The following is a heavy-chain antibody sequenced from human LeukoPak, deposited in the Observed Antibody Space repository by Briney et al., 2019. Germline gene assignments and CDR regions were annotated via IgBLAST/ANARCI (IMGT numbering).Heavy chain of an antibody. D-gene: IGHD3-22*01. Sequence: GGSLRLSCAASRFTFSSYAMSWVRQAPGQGLEWVSAIRGSGGSIYYADSVKGRFTISRHNAKNSLYLQMNSLRAEDTAVYYCARGRGLYYESSGFYFYWGHGTLVTVSS. CDR3: ARGRGLYYESSGFYFY. CDR2: IRGSGGSI. V-gene: IGHV3-23*01. CDR1: RFTFSSYA. J-gene: IGHJ4*03.